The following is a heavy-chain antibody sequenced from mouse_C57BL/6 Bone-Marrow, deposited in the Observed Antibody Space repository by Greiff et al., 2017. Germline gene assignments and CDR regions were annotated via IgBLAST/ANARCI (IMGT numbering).Heavy chain of an antibody. CDR2: ITYDGSST. J-gene: IGHJ2*01. D-gene: IGHD2-3*01. Sequence: EVKLVESEGGLVQPGSSMKLSCTASGFTFSDYYMAWVRQVPEKGLEWVANITYDGSSTYYLDSLKSRFIISRDNAKNILYLQMSSLKSEDTATYYGARGAMMVTSYDCDYWGQGTTRTVSS. CDR1: GFTFSDYY. V-gene: IGHV5-16*01. CDR3: ARGAMMVTSYDCDY.